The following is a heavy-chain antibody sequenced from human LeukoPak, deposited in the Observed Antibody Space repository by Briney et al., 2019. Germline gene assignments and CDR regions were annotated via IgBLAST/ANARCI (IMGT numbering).Heavy chain of an antibody. J-gene: IGHJ4*02. V-gene: IGHV4-61*08. CDR1: GDPISSHSDY. CDR3: ARDSSSFNIGARQASFDY. CDR2: IHYSGST. D-gene: IGHD6-6*01. Sequence: KPSETLSLTCTVSGDPISSHSDYKWTWIRQPPGKGLEWIGQIHYSGSTSYNLSLQSRVTISVDTSKNQFSLKLNSVTAADTALYYCARDSSSFNIGARQASFDYWGQGTLVTVSS.